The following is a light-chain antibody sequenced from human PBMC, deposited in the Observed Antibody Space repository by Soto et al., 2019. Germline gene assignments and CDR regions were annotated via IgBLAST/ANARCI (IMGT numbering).Light chain of an antibody. Sequence: EIVLTQSPATLSLSPGERAALSCRASQSVSSFLAWYQQKPGQAPRLLIYDASNRATGIPARVSGSGSGTDFTLTISSLEPEDLAVYYCQQRSNWPLTFGGGTKVEIK. J-gene: IGKJ4*01. CDR1: QSVSSF. CDR2: DAS. CDR3: QQRSNWPLT. V-gene: IGKV3-11*01.